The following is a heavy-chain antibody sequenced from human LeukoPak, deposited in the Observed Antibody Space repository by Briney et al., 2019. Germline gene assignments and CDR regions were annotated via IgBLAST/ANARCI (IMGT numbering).Heavy chain of an antibody. CDR3: ARGSYIAATGPGFDP. V-gene: IGHV4-59*01. J-gene: IGHJ5*02. Sequence: SETLSLTCTVSGGSISSYYWSWIRQPPGKGLEWIGYIYYSGSTNYNPSLKSRVIISVDTSKNQFSLKLSSVTAADTAVYYCARGSYIAATGPGFDPWGQGTLVTVSS. CDR1: GGSISSYY. D-gene: IGHD6-13*01. CDR2: IYYSGST.